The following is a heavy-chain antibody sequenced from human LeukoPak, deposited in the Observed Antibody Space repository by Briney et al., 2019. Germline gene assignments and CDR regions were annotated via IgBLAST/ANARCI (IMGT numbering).Heavy chain of an antibody. V-gene: IGHV1-18*01. J-gene: IGHJ4*02. CDR1: GYTFTNCG. CDR3: AREREDGYNYGDDY. D-gene: IGHD5-24*01. CDR2: ISAHNGNT. Sequence: GASVKVSCKASGYTFTNCGISWVRQAPGQGLEWMGWISAHNGNTNYAKKLQGRVTMTTDTSTNTVYMELRSLRSDDTAVYYCAREREDGYNYGDDYWGQGTLVTVSS.